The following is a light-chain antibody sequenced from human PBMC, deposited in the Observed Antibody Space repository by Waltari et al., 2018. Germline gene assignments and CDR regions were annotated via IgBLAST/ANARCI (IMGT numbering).Light chain of an antibody. CDR1: QSLSHNSNNKNY. CDR2: WAS. J-gene: IGKJ4*01. Sequence: DIVMTKFPDSLPVFLGARPTISCKSSQSLSHNSNNKNYLACYKQKPGQPPKVLIYWASTRQSGVPDRCSGSGSGTEFTLTISNLRAHDAAVYYCQQYYSTPRTFDGGTKVEIK. CDR3: QQYYSTPRT. V-gene: IGKV4-1*01.